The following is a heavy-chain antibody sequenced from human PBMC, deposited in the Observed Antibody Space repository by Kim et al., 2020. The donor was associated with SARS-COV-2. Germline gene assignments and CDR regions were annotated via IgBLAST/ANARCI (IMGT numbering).Heavy chain of an antibody. J-gene: IGHJ5*02. CDR3: ASGASHTDAFPLNWFDP. CDR1: GGSLRRGDYY. D-gene: IGHD1-26*01. Sequence: SETLSLTCTVSGGSLRRGDYYWSWIRQTPGKGLEWIGHTYHTGTTYDNPSLKSRLTISIDKSENQFSQRVSSVTAADTAGYFCASGASHTDAFPLNWFDP. CDR2: TYHTGTT. V-gene: IGHV4-30-4*01.